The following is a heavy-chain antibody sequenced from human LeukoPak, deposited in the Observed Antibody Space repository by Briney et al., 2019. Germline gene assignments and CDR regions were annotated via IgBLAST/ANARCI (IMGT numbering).Heavy chain of an antibody. CDR1: GGTFSGHY. CDR3: ARGVGGGRSDFDF. J-gene: IGHJ4*02. D-gene: IGHD6-19*01. Sequence: SETLSLTCGVYGGTFSGHYWSWIRKSPGKGLEWIGEIIYGGDTTYNPSLKSRVTVSADKSKNQFFLRLTSVTAADTAVYYCARGVGGGRSDFDFWGQGTLVTVSS. CDR2: IIYGGDT. V-gene: IGHV4-34*01.